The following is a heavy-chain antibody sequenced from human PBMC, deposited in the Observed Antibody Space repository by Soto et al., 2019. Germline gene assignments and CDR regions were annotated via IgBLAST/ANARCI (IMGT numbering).Heavy chain of an antibody. CDR2: ISYDGSNK. CDR1: GFTFSSYA. V-gene: IGHV3-30-3*01. CDR3: ARILTSIAAAPSY. D-gene: IGHD6-13*01. J-gene: IGHJ4*02. Sequence: GGSLRLSCAASGFTFSSYAMHWVRQAPGKGLEWVAVISYDGSNKYYADSVKGRFTISRDNSKNTLYLQMNSLRAEDTAVYYCARILTSIAAAPSYWGQGTLVTVAS.